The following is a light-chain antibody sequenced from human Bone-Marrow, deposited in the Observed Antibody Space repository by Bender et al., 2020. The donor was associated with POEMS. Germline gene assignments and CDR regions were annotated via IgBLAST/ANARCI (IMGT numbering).Light chain of an antibody. CDR2: DVS. CDR3: CSYAGSGTLV. V-gene: IGLV2-11*01. CDR1: NRDVGAYNY. J-gene: IGLJ2*01. Sequence: QSALTQPRSVSGSPGQSVTISCAGTNRDVGAYNYVSWYQQYPGKVPKLMIYDVSKRPSGVPDRFSGSKSGNTASLTVSGLQAEDEADYYCCSYAGSGTLVFGGGTKLTVL.